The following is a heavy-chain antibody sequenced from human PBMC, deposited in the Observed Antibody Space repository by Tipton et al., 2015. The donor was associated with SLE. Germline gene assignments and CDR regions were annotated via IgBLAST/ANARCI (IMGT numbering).Heavy chain of an antibody. Sequence: SLRLSCAASGFTFNDYAMSWVRQAPGKGLEWVSTINYNGGRTSYAASVKGRFTFSRDNSKNTLYLQMNSLRADDTAVYYCAKTKFLASSGRNYFDYWGLGTLGTVSS. CDR1: GFTFNDYA. J-gene: IGHJ4*02. D-gene: IGHD6-13*01. V-gene: IGHV3-23*01. CDR2: INYNGGRT. CDR3: AKTKFLASSGRNYFDY.